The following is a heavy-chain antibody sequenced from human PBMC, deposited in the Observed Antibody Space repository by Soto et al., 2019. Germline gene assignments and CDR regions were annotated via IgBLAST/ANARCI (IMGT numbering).Heavy chain of an antibody. CDR1: GLAISGKKY. CDR3: ATWHEREHAYDV. D-gene: IGHD1-1*01. J-gene: IGHJ3*01. CDR2: LYDVDGS. Sequence: LRXSCAAFGLAISGKKYVAWVRQAPGKGLEWVSALYDVDGSFYADSVKGRFTTSSDSSKTTVYLQMNDLRPDDTAVYYCATWHEREHAYDVWGQGSTVTVSS. V-gene: IGHV3-53*01.